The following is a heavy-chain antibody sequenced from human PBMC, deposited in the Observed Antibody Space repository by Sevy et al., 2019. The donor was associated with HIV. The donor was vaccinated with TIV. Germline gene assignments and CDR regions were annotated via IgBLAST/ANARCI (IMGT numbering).Heavy chain of an antibody. Sequence: GESLKISCAASGFTFSSYAMSWVRQAPGKGLEWVSAISGSGGSTYYADSVKGRFTISRDNSKNTLYLQMNSLRAEDTAVYYCAKDYTASIPTWGQGTLVTVSS. CDR2: ISGSGGST. V-gene: IGHV3-23*01. D-gene: IGHD3-16*01. CDR3: AKDYTASIPT. J-gene: IGHJ4*02. CDR1: GFTFSSYA.